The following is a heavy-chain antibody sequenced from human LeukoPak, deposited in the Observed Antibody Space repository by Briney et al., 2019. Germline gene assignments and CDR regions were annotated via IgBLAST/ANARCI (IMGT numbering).Heavy chain of an antibody. V-gene: IGHV3-48*01. CDR1: GFTFGSYS. CDR3: ARDPGGRFDY. D-gene: IGHD3-10*01. J-gene: IGHJ4*02. Sequence: HTGGSLRLSCAASGFTFGSYSMNWVRQAPGKGLEWVSYISSSSSTIYYADSVKGRFTISRDNAKNSLYLQMNSLRADDTAVYYCARDPGGRFDYWGQGTLVTVSS. CDR2: ISSSSSTI.